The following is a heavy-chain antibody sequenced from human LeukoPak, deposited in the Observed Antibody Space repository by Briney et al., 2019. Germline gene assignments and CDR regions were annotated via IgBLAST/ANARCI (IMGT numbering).Heavy chain of an antibody. CDR3: ARTRGPNVFGGVHDY. V-gene: IGHV3-30-3*01. J-gene: IGHJ4*02. Sequence: PGRSLRLSCAASGFTFSSYAMHWVRQAPGKGLEWVAVISYDGSNKYYADSVKGRFTISRDNSKNTLYLQVNSLRAEDTAVYYCARTRGPNVFGGVHDYWGQGTLVTVSS. CDR2: ISYDGSNK. CDR1: GFTFSSYA. D-gene: IGHD3-16*01.